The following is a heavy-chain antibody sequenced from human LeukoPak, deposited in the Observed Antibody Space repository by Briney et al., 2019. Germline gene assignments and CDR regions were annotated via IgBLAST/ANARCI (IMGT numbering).Heavy chain of an antibody. V-gene: IGHV3-23*01. CDR1: GFTFSRYA. CDR2: ISGYVGST. Sequence: GGSLRLSCAASGFTFSRYAMTWVRQGPGKGLEWVSSISGYVGSTYYADSVKGRFTISRDNSKNTVFLQMSSLRAEDTAVYYCAARTAAVHWGQGTLVTVSS. D-gene: IGHD6-13*01. J-gene: IGHJ4*02. CDR3: AARTAAVH.